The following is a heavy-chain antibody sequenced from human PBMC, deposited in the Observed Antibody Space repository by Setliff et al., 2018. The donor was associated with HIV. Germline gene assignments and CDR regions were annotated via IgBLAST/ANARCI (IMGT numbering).Heavy chain of an antibody. Sequence: GASVKVSSKAYAYTFTGYYMHWVRQAPGQGLEWMGWINPNNGSTNYGQKIQGRVTMTRETSISTAYMELSRLRSDDTAVDYCAGDYYGSRGYIFFPGLPDDWGQGTLVTVSS. CDR3: AGDYYGSRGYIFFPGLPDD. V-gene: IGHV1-2*02. CDR1: AYTFTGYY. CDR2: INPNNGST. J-gene: IGHJ4*02. D-gene: IGHD3-22*01.